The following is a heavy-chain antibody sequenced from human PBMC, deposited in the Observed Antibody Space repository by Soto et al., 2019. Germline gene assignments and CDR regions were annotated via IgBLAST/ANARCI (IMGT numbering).Heavy chain of an antibody. CDR1: GYTFTGYY. V-gene: IGHV1-2*04. J-gene: IGHJ3*02. Sequence: QVQLVQSGAEVKKPGASVKVSCKASGYTFTGYYMHWVRQASGQGLEWMGWINPNSGGTNYAQKFQGWVTMTRDTSISTAYMELSRLRSDDTAVYYCARGSVRGVIRYAFDIWGQGTMVTVSS. CDR2: INPNSGGT. CDR3: ARGSVRGVIRYAFDI. D-gene: IGHD3-10*01.